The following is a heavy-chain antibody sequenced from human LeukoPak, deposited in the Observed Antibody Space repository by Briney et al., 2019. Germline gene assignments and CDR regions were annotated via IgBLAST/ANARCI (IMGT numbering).Heavy chain of an antibody. V-gene: IGHV1-46*01. Sequence: ASVKVSCKASGYTFISYYIHWVRQAPGQGLEWMGIINPSGGSTRYAQKFQGRVTMTRDTSTGTIYMELSSLRSEDTAVYYCASYTKHGPGYWGQGTLVTVSS. D-gene: IGHD2-8*01. CDR3: ASYTKHGPGY. CDR2: INPSGGST. CDR1: GYTFISYY. J-gene: IGHJ4*02.